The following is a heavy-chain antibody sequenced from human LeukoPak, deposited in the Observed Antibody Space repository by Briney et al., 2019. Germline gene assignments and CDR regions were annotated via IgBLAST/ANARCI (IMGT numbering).Heavy chain of an antibody. D-gene: IGHD3-10*01. CDR1: GYTFTGYY. CDR3: ARDRGWGGFDYSDY. V-gene: IGHV1-2*02. J-gene: IGHJ4*02. Sequence: GASVKVSCKASGYTFTGYYMHWVRQAPGQGLEWMGWINPNSGGTNYAQKFQGRVTMTRDTSISTAYMELSRLRSDDTAVYYCARDRGWGGFDYSDYWGQGTLVTVSS. CDR2: INPNSGGT.